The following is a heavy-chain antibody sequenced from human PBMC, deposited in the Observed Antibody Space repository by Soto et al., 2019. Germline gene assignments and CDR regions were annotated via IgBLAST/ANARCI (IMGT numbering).Heavy chain of an antibody. V-gene: IGHV3-30-3*01. J-gene: IGHJ5*02. CDR1: GFTFSSYA. Sequence: QVQLVESGGGVVQPGRSLRLSCAASGFTFSSYAMHWVRQAPGKGLEWVAVISYDGSNKYYADSVKGRFTISRDNSKNTRYLQMNGLRDEDTAVYYCARFRYSCGCGWFDPWGQGTLVTVSS. D-gene: IGHD6-19*01. CDR3: ARFRYSCGCGWFDP. CDR2: ISYDGSNK.